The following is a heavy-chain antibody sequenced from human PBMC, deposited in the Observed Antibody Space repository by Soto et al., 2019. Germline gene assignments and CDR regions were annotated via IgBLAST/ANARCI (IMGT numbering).Heavy chain of an antibody. CDR3: AKGHWGVGDYYYGMDV. CDR2: ISGSGGST. D-gene: IGHD7-27*01. V-gene: IGHV3-23*01. CDR1: GFTFSSYA. Sequence: EVQLLESGGGLVQPGGSLRLSCAASGFTFSSYAMSWVRQAPGKGLEWVSAISGSGGSTYYADSVKGRFTISRDNSKNTLYLQMNSLRAEDTAVYYCAKGHWGVGDYYYGMDVWGQGTTVTVSS. J-gene: IGHJ6*02.